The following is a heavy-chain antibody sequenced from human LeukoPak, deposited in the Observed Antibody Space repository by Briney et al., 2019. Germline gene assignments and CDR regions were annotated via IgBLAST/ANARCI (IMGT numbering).Heavy chain of an antibody. Sequence: PSETLSLTCTVSGGSISSSSYYWGWIRQPPGKGLEWIGSIYYSGSTYYNPSLKSRVTISVDTSKNQFSLELSSVTAADTAVYYCAATSGWYGEGYYFDYWGQGTLVTVSS. CDR1: GGSISSSSYY. D-gene: IGHD6-19*01. CDR2: IYYSGST. CDR3: AATSGWYGEGYYFDY. V-gene: IGHV4-39*07. J-gene: IGHJ4*02.